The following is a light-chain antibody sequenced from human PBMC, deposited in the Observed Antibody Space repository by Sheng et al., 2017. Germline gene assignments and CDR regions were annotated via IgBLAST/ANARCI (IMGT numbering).Light chain of an antibody. V-gene: IGKV3-11*01. J-gene: IGKJ2*01. CDR2: GAS. CDR3: QQRTNWPT. Sequence: EIVVTQSPGTLSLSPGERGTLSCRTSESISSYLAWYQLRPGQAPRLLIYGASNRATGIPEKFSGAGSGTDFSLTITRLEPEDFAVYYCQQRTNWPTFGQGTKLEIK. CDR1: ESISSY.